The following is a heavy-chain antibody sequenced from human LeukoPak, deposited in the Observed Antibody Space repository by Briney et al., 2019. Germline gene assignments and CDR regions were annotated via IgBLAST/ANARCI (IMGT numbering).Heavy chain of an antibody. V-gene: IGHV3-9*01. D-gene: IGHD6-19*01. J-gene: IGHJ4*02. Sequence: GRSLRLSCAASGFTFDDYAMHWVRQAPGKGLGWVSGISWNSGSIGYADSVKGRFTISRDNAKNSLYLQMNSLRAEDTALYYCAKGRVAGLFDYWGQGTLVTVSS. CDR3: AKGRVAGLFDY. CDR1: GFTFDDYA. CDR2: ISWNSGSI.